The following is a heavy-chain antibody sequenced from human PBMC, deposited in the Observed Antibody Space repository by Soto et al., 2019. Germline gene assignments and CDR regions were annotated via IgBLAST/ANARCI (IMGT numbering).Heavy chain of an antibody. D-gene: IGHD3-3*01. CDR2: ISSSSGTI. J-gene: IGHJ6*02. Sequence: EVQLVESGGGLVQPGGSLRLSCVASGFTFSSYSLNWVRQAPGKGLEWVSYISSSSGTIYYADSVKGRFTISRDNAENSLYLQMNSLRDDDTAVYYCAREDPWSANADDMDVWGQATTVTVSS. CDR3: AREDPWSANADDMDV. CDR1: GFTFSSYS. V-gene: IGHV3-48*02.